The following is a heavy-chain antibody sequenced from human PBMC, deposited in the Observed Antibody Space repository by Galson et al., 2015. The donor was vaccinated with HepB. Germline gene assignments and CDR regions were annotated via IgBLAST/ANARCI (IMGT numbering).Heavy chain of an antibody. V-gene: IGHV3-30*18. CDR2: ISYDGSNK. CDR1: GFTFSSYG. Sequence: SLRLSCAASGFTFSSYGMHWVRQAPGKGLEWVAVISYDGSNKYYADSVKGRFTISRDNSKNTLYLQMNSLRAEDTAVYYCAKDRGCSSTSCYAGGPYYYYYYGMDVWGQGTTVTVSS. CDR3: AKDRGCSSTSCYAGGPYYYYYYGMDV. D-gene: IGHD2-2*01. J-gene: IGHJ6*02.